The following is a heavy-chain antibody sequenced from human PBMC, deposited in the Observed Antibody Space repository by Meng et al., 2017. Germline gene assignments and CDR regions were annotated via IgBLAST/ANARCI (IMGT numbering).Heavy chain of an antibody. CDR2: IERKSDGGTI. J-gene: IGHJ4*02. V-gene: IGHV3-15*04. Sequence: RVGSGGGLVQPGGSLGLSCVAFGLMFTDAWISWVRQAPGKGLEWVGRIERKSDGGTIYYAAPVKGRFTISRDDSKNTLYLQMVSLINEDTAVYFCATGAAAADHWGQGTLVTVSS. CDR3: ATGAAAADH. CDR1: GLMFTDAW. D-gene: IGHD6-13*01.